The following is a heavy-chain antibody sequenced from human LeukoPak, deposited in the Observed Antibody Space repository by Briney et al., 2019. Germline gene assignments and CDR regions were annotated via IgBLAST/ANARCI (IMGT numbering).Heavy chain of an antibody. CDR3: AGETGTTWYYDYGMDV. CDR2: TYYRSKWYN. Sequence: SQTLSLTCAISGDSVSSNSAAWNWIRQSPSRGLEWLGRTYYRSKWYNDYAVTVKSRITINPDTSKNQFSPQLNSVTPEDTAVYYCAGETGTTWYYDYGMDVWGQGTTVTVSS. V-gene: IGHV6-1*01. CDR1: GDSVSSNSAA. D-gene: IGHD1-1*01. J-gene: IGHJ6*02.